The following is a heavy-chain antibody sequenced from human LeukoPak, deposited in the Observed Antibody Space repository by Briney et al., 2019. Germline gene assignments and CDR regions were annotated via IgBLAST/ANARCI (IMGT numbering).Heavy chain of an antibody. V-gene: IGHV4-34*01. CDR1: GGSFSGYY. CDR2: IKHSGST. CDR3: ARGYYGSGSYWVPKRSYFDY. J-gene: IGHJ4*02. Sequence: SQTLSLTCAVYGGSFSGYYCSWIRQPPGQGLDWIGEIKHSGSTNYNTSLKSRATISVDTSTNQFSLKLSSVTAADTAVYYCARGYYGSGSYWVPKRSYFDYWGQGTLVSVSS. D-gene: IGHD3-10*01.